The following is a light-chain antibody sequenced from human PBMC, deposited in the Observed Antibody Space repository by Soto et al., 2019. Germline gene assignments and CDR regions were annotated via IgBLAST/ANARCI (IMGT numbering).Light chain of an antibody. V-gene: IGKV1-9*01. J-gene: IGKJ4*01. CDR3: KQHNSYPLP. Sequence: IQLTQSPSSLSASLGDRVTLTCRASQGVSSNLAWYQQKPGKAPNLLIYVTSTVQSGVPSRFSGSGSGTDFTLTISSLQPEDFATYYCKQHNSYPLPFGGGPKGEIK. CDR1: QGVSSN. CDR2: VTS.